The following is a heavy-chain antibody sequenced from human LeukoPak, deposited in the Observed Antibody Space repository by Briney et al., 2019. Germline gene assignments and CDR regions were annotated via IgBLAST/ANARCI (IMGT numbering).Heavy chain of an antibody. CDR1: GYTFNNYG. D-gene: IGHD3-9*01. J-gene: IGHJ5*02. Sequence: ASVRVSFKASGYTFNNYGISWVRQAPGQGGERMGWVSSYNGDTNYAQKFQGRVTMSTDTSTRTAYMELRSLTFDDTAIYYCAKDWHILTGRNCFDPWGQGTLVTVSS. CDR3: AKDWHILTGRNCFDP. CDR2: VSSYNGDT. V-gene: IGHV1-18*01.